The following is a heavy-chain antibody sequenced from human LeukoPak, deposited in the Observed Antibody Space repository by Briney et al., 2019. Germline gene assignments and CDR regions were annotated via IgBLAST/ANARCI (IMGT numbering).Heavy chain of an antibody. V-gene: IGHV3-30*01. D-gene: IGHD3-3*01. Sequence: GGSLRLSCAASGFTFSSYWMHWVRRAPGKGLEWVADISYDGSNKYYADSVKGRFTISRDNSKNTLYLQMNSLRAEDTAVYYCARDGGDGITIFGVTNWFDPWGQGTLVTVSS. CDR3: ARDGGDGITIFGVTNWFDP. CDR1: GFTFSSYW. J-gene: IGHJ5*02. CDR2: ISYDGSNK.